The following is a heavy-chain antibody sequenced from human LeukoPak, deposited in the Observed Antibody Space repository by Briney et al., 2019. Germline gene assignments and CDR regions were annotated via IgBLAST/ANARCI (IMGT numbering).Heavy chain of an antibody. Sequence: PSETLSLTCTVSGGSISSYYWSWIRQPPRKGLEWIGEIYHSGSTNYNPSLKSRVTISVDKSKNQFSLKLSSVTAADTAVYYCARDLTTVVSYGMDVWGQGTTVTVSS. CDR2: IYHSGST. D-gene: IGHD4-23*01. J-gene: IGHJ6*02. V-gene: IGHV4-59*12. CDR1: GGSISSYY. CDR3: ARDLTTVVSYGMDV.